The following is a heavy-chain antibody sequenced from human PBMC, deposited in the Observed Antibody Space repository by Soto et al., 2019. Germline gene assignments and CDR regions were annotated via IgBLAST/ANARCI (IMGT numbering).Heavy chain of an antibody. V-gene: IGHV3-30*18. CDR2: ISYDGSNK. D-gene: IGHD2-15*01. CDR1: GFTFSSYG. CDR3: AKDGGYCSGGSCSYYFDY. J-gene: IGHJ4*02. Sequence: QVQLVESGGGVVQPGRSLRLSCAASGFTFSSYGMHWVRQAPGKGLEWVAVISYDGSNKYYADSVKGRFTISRDNSKNTXXLQMNSLRAEDTAVYYCAKDGGYCSGGSCSYYFDYWGQGTLVTVSS.